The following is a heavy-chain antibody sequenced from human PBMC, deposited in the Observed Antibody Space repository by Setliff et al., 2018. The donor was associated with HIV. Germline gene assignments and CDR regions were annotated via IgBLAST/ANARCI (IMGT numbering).Heavy chain of an antibody. CDR1: GFTFSSYA. CDR2: ISGSGGST. D-gene: IGHD6-19*01. J-gene: IGHJ6*03. V-gene: IGHV3-23*01. Sequence: GGSLRLSCAASGFTFSSYAMSWVRQAPGKGLEWVSAISGSGGSTYYADSVKGRFTISRDNSKNTLYLQMNSLRAEDTAVYYCAKGRYSSGANYYYYYMDAWGKGTTVTVSS. CDR3: AKGRYSSGANYYYYYMDA.